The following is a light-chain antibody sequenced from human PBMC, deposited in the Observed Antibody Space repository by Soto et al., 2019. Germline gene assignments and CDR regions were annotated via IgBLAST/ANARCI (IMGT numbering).Light chain of an antibody. CDR2: AAS. Sequence: DIQMTQSPSSLSASVGDRVTITCRASQGTRNDLGCYQQKPGKAPKRLIYAASSLQSGVPSRFIGSGSGTEFTLTISSLQPEDFATYYCLQHNSYPQTFGQGTKVEIK. CDR1: QGTRND. J-gene: IGKJ1*01. CDR3: LQHNSYPQT. V-gene: IGKV1-17*01.